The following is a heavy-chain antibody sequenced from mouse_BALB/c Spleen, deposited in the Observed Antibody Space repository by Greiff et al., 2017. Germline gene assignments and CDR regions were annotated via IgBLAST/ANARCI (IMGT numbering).Heavy chain of an antibody. D-gene: IGHD1-1*01. J-gene: IGHJ1*01. Sequence: VQLQESGPGLVAPSQSLSITCTVSGFSLTGYGVNWVRQPPGKGLEWLGMIWGDGSTDYNSALKSRLSISKDNSKSQVFLKMNSLQTDDTARYYCARDRMYYYGSSHYWYFDVWGAGTTVTVSS. V-gene: IGHV2-6-7*01. CDR2: IWGDGST. CDR1: GFSLTGYG. CDR3: ARDRMYYYGSSHYWYFDV.